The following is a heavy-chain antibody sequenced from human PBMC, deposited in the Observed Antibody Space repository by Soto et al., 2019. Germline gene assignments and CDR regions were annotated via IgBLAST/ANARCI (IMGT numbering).Heavy chain of an antibody. J-gene: IGHJ6*02. V-gene: IGHV3-30*18. CDR3: AKGRGDSSGWAAYYYYYGMDV. CDR1: GFTFSSYG. Sequence: QVQLVESGGGVVQPGRSLRLSCAASGFTFSSYGMHWVRQAPGKGLEWVAVISYDGSNKYYADSVKGRFTISRDNSKNTLYLQMNSLRAEDTAVYYCAKGRGDSSGWAAYYYYYGMDVWGQGTTVTVSS. CDR2: ISYDGSNK. D-gene: IGHD6-19*01.